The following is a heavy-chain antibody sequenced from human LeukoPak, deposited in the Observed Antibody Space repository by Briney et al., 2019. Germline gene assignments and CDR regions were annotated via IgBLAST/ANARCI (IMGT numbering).Heavy chain of an antibody. CDR3: AREGMYYDILTGYYDY. CDR2: IKQDGSEK. CDR1: GFTFTSYW. Sequence: GGSLRLSCAASGFTFTSYWMRCVRHAPGKGLERVANIKQDGSEKYYVDSVKGRFTISRDNAKNSLYLQMNSLRAEDTAVYYCAREGMYYDILTGYYDYWGQGTLVTVSS. D-gene: IGHD3-9*01. V-gene: IGHV3-7*01. J-gene: IGHJ4*02.